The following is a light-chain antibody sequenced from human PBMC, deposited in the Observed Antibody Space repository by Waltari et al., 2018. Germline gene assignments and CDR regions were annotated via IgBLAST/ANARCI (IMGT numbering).Light chain of an antibody. J-gene: IGKJ2*01. V-gene: IGKV4-1*01. CDR1: QNLLYSANSNNY. CDR3: QQHYSSPYT. CDR2: WAS. Sequence: DIVMTQSPDSLAVSLCERATIKCKSSQNLLYSANSNNYLAWYQQKPGQPPKLLIYWASSRETGVPDRFSGSGSGTDFTLTISSLQAEDVAVYYCQQHYSSPYTFGQGTKLEI.